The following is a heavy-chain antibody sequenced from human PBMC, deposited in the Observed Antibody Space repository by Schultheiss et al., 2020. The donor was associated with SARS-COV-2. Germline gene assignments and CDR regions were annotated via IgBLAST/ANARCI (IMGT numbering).Heavy chain of an antibody. D-gene: IGHD2-2*01. V-gene: IGHV3-30*03. CDR2: ISYDGSNK. CDR3: ARAQSDIVVVPAAMGDWFDP. Sequence: GGSLRLSCAASGFTFSSYGMHWVRQAPGKGLEWVAVISYDGSNKYYADSVKGRFTISRDNSKNTLYLQMNSLRAEDTAVYYCARAQSDIVVVPAAMGDWFDPWGQGTLVTVSS. CDR1: GFTFSSYG. J-gene: IGHJ5*02.